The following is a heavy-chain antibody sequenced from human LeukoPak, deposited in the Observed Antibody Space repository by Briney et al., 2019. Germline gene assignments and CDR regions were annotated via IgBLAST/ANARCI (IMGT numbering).Heavy chain of an antibody. J-gene: IGHJ4*02. CDR2: ISSSSSYI. D-gene: IGHD3-16*01. Sequence: GGSLRLSCAASGFTFSSYSMNWVRQAPGKGLEWVSSISSSSSYIYYADSVKGRFTISRDNAKNSLYLQMNSLRAEDTAVYYCARTTLGGGYYFDYWGQGTLVTVSS. CDR3: ARTTLGGGYYFDY. V-gene: IGHV3-21*01. CDR1: GFTFSSYS.